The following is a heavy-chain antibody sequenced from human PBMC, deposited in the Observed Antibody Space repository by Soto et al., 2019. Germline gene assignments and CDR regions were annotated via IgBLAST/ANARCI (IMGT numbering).Heavy chain of an antibody. CDR1: NYSMSNGFY. V-gene: IGHV4-38-2*01. Sequence: SLTCAVSNYSMSNGFYWGWVRRPPGKGLEWIGSIYHSGRPYYNPSLRSRATIAVDTSKNQFSLKLTSVTAADTAVYFCARASAGPAGFDYWGQGTLVTVSS. CDR3: ARASAGPAGFDY. D-gene: IGHD6-13*01. J-gene: IGHJ4*02. CDR2: IYHSGRP.